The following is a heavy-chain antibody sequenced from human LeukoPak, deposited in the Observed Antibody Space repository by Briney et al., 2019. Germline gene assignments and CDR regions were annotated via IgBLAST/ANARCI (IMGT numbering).Heavy chain of an antibody. J-gene: IGHJ5*02. Sequence: GGSLRLSCAASGFTFSSHVMSWVRQAPGKGLEWVSAISGSGGSTYYADSVKGRFTISRDNSKNTLYLQMNSLRAEDTAVYYCAKEVASGWYNWFDPWGQGTLVIVSS. CDR2: ISGSGGST. CDR3: AKEVASGWYNWFDP. CDR1: GFTFSSHV. D-gene: IGHD6-19*01. V-gene: IGHV3-23*01.